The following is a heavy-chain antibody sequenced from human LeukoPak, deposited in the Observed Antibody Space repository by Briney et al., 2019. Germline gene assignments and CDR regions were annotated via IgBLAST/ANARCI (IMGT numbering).Heavy chain of an antibody. D-gene: IGHD3-9*01. J-gene: IGHJ4*02. CDR3: TRVALTGYKTFDY. CDR2: LSGSGIST. CDR1: GFTFSNYA. V-gene: IGHV3-23*01. Sequence: GGSLRLSCAASGFTFSNYAMSWVRQAPGKGLEWVSALSGSGISTHYADSVKGRFTISRDNSKNTLYLQMNSLKTEDTAVYYCTRVALTGYKTFDYWGQGTLVTVSS.